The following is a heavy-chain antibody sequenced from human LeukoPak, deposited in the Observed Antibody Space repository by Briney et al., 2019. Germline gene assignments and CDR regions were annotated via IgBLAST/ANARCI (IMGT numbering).Heavy chain of an antibody. Sequence: GGSLRLSCAASGFTFNSYAMSWVRQAPGKGLEWVSAISGSGGSTYYADSVKGRFTISRDNSKNTLYLQMNSLRAEDTAIYYCAKRPRAYGSGSYSFDYWGQGTLVTVSS. CDR1: GFTFNSYA. V-gene: IGHV3-23*01. J-gene: IGHJ4*02. D-gene: IGHD3-10*01. CDR2: ISGSGGST. CDR3: AKRPRAYGSGSYSFDY.